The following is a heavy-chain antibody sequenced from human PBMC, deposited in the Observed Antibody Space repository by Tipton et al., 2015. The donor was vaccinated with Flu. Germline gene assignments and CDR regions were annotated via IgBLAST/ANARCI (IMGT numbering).Heavy chain of an antibody. J-gene: IGHJ6*02. CDR3: ARLFWGYSYAHMDV. CDR1: GGSISSYY. D-gene: IGHD5-18*01. Sequence: TLSLTCTVSGGSISSYYWSWIRQPPGKGLEWIGYIYYSGSTNYNPSLKSRVTISVDTSKNQFSLKLSSVTAADTAVYYCARLFWGYSYAHMDVWGQGTTVTVSS. V-gene: IGHV4-59*08. CDR2: IYYSGST.